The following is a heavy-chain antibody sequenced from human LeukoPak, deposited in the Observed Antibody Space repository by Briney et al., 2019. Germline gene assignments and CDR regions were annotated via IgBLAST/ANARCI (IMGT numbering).Heavy chain of an antibody. CDR1: GYTFTNNY. Sequence: ASVKVSCKASGYTFTNNYLHWVRQAPGQGLEWMGMIYPRDGSTSYAQNFQGRVTVTRDTSTTTVHMELRGLRSEDTAVYYCARDLAAAEIYYYYYGMDVWGQGTTVTVSS. D-gene: IGHD6-13*01. CDR3: ARDLAAAEIYYYYYGMDV. V-gene: IGHV1-46*01. CDR2: IYPRDGST. J-gene: IGHJ6*02.